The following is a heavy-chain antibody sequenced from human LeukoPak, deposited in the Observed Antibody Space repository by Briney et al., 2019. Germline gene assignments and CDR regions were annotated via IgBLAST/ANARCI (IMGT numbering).Heavy chain of an antibody. CDR3: ARTTVGEDY. Sequence: PSETLSLTCTVSGGSISSSSYYWGWIRQPPGKGLEWIGSIYYSGSTYYNPSLKSRVTISVDTSKNQFSLKLSSATAADTAGYYCARTTVGEDYWGQGTLVTVSS. D-gene: IGHD4-23*01. V-gene: IGHV4-39*07. CDR1: GGSISSSSYY. J-gene: IGHJ4*02. CDR2: IYYSGST.